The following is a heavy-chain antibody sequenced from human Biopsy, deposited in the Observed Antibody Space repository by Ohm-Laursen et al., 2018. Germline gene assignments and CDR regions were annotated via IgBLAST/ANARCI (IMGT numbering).Heavy chain of an antibody. CDR2: IIPILGTV. Sequence: SSVKVSCKASGDTFTTSAISWVRQVPGQGLDWMGRIIPILGTVDYGQNFQGRVTVRADTSTTFLELTSLRYDDTAVYYCASGDIGGIGLDVWGLGTTVTVSS. CDR1: GDTFTTSA. D-gene: IGHD3-10*01. CDR3: ASGDIGGIGLDV. V-gene: IGHV1-69*04. J-gene: IGHJ6*02.